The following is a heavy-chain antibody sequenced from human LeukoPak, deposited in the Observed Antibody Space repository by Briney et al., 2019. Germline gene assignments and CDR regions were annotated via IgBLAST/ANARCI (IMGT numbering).Heavy chain of an antibody. J-gene: IGHJ3*02. CDR1: GGSISSSSYY. D-gene: IGHD5-24*01. V-gene: IGHV4-39*07. CDR2: IYYSGIT. Sequence: SETLSLTCTLTGGSISSSSYYWGWVRQPPGKGLDWIGSIYYSGITYYNPSLKSRVTISVDTSKNQFSLKLSSVTAADTAVYYCARDEDGYNDAFDIWGQGTMVTVSS. CDR3: ARDEDGYNDAFDI.